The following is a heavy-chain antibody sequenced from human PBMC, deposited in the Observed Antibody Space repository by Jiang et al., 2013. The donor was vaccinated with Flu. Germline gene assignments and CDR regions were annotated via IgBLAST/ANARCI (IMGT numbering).Heavy chain of an antibody. CDR2: IYTSGST. J-gene: IGHJ5*02. Sequence: KPSETLSLTCTVSGGSISSYYWSWIRQPAGKGLEWIGRIYTSGSTNYNPSLKSRVTMSVDTSKNQFSLKLSSVTAADTAVYYCARDSSLAYSSSNWFDPWGQGTLVTVSS. CDR1: GGSISSYY. V-gene: IGHV4-4*07. CDR3: ARDSSLAYSSSNWFDP. D-gene: IGHD6-13*01.